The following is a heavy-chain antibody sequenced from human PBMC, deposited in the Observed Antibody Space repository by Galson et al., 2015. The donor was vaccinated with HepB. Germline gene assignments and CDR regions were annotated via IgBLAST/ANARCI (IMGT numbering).Heavy chain of an antibody. Sequence: SVKVSCKASGGTFSSYAISWVRQAPGQGLEWMGGIIPIFGTANYAQKFQGRVTITADESTSTAYMELSSLRSEDTAVYYCARARTVVPAALDYWGQGTLVTVSS. CDR1: GGTFSSYA. CDR3: ARARTVVPAALDY. J-gene: IGHJ4*02. D-gene: IGHD2-2*01. CDR2: IIPIFGTA. V-gene: IGHV1-69*13.